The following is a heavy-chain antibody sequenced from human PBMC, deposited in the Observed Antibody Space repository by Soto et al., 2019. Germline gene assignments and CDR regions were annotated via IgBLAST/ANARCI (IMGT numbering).Heavy chain of an antibody. CDR2: IYYSGST. Sequence: SETLSLTCTVSGGSISTGGYYWNWIRQLPGKGLEWIGYIYYSGSTYYNPSLKSRVTISVDTSKNQFSLKLSSVTAADTAVYYCARTIVATINWFDPWGQGTLVTVSS. V-gene: IGHV4-30-4*08. J-gene: IGHJ5*02. CDR3: ARTIVATINWFDP. D-gene: IGHD5-12*01. CDR1: GGSISTGGYY.